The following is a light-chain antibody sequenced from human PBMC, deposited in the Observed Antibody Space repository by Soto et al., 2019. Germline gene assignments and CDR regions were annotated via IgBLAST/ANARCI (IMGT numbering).Light chain of an antibody. V-gene: IGKV1-5*03. J-gene: IGKJ2*01. CDR1: QSMGGR. CDR2: KAS. CDR3: QQYNGYPYT. Sequence: DIQMTQSPSTLSASVGDRVTITCRASQSMGGRLAWYQQKPGKAPNVLIYKASTLKNGVPSRFSGSGSGTECTLTVTRLQPEDFATYYCQQYNGYPYTFGYGTKLASK.